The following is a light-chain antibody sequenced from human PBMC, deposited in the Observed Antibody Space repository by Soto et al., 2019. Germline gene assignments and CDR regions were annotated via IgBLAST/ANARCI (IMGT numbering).Light chain of an antibody. CDR3: QQYNNWPRT. CDR2: GAS. J-gene: IGKJ1*01. Sequence: DIVMTQSPATSSVSPGERATLSCRASQSVSSSLAWYQQKPGQAPRLLIYGASTRATGIPARFSGSGSGTEFALTISSLQSEDFAVYYCQQYNNWPRTFGQGTKVEIK. V-gene: IGKV3-15*01. CDR1: QSVSSS.